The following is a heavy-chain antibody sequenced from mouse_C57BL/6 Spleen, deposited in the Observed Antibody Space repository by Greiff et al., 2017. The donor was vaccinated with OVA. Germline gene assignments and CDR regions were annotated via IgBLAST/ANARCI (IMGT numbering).Heavy chain of an antibody. D-gene: IGHD3-3*01. J-gene: IGHJ1*03. Sequence: EVKLQESGPGLVKPSQSLSLTCSVTGYSITSGYYWNWIRQFPGNKLEWMGYISYDGSNNYNPSLKNRISITRDTSKNQFFLKLNSVTTEDTATYYCARAGRGWYFDVWGTGTTVTVSS. CDR1: GYSITSGYY. V-gene: IGHV3-6*01. CDR2: ISYDGSN. CDR3: ARAGRGWYFDV.